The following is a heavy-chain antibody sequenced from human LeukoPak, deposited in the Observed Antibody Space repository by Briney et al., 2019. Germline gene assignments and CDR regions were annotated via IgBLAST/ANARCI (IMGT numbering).Heavy chain of an antibody. V-gene: IGHV4-59*01. CDR1: GGSISSYY. CDR2: IYYSGST. D-gene: IGHD3-10*01. J-gene: IGHJ4*02. CDR3: ARVRRPTYYYGSGSYETYYFDY. Sequence: SETLSLTCTVSGGSISSYYWSWIRQPPGKGLDWIGYIYYSGSTNYNPSLRSRVTIPVDTSKSQFSLRLSSVTAADTAVYYCARVRRPTYYYGSGSYETYYFDYWGQGTLVTVSS.